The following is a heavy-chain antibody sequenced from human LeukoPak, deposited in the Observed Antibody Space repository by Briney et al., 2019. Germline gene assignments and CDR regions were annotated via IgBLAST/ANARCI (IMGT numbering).Heavy chain of an antibody. CDR3: ARDLADYDSSGYPGDY. D-gene: IGHD3-22*01. Sequence: ASVKVSCKASGYTFTTYDINWVRQAPGQGLEWMGRINPNSGGTNYAQKFQGRVTMTRDTSISTAYMELSRLRSDDTAVYYCARDLADYDSSGYPGDYWGQGTLVTVSS. CDR1: GYTFTTYD. J-gene: IGHJ4*02. V-gene: IGHV1-2*06. CDR2: INPNSGGT.